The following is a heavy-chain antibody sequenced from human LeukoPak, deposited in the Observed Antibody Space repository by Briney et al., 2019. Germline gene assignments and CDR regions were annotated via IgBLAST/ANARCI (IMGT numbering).Heavy chain of an antibody. J-gene: IGHJ4*02. D-gene: IGHD6-19*01. V-gene: IGHV3-23*01. CDR3: AKAHSLIAVAGLTFDY. CDR2: ISGSGGST. CDR1: GFTFSSYA. Sequence: AGGSLRLSCAASGFTFSSYAMSWVRQAPGKGLEWVSAISGSGGSTYYADSVKGRFTISRDNSKNTLYLQMNSLRAEDTAVYYCAKAHSLIAVAGLTFDYWGQGTLVTVSS.